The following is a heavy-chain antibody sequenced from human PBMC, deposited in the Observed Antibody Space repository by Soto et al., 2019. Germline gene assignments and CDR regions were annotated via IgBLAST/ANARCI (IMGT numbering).Heavy chain of an antibody. D-gene: IGHD5-12*01. Sequence: ASVKVSCKASGYTFTSYGIGGVRQAPGQGLEWMGWISAYNGNTNYAQKLQGRVTMTTDTSTSTAYMELRSMRSDATAVYYCDRFTGYDIDYWDQGTTVTVSS. J-gene: IGHJ4*02. CDR2: ISAYNGNT. CDR1: GYTFTSYG. CDR3: DRFTGYDIDY. V-gene: IGHV1-18*01.